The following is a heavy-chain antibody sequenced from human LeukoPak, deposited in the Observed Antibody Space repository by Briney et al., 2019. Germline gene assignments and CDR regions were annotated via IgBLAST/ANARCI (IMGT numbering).Heavy chain of an antibody. V-gene: IGHV3-23*01. CDR1: GFTFSSCA. CDR3: AKDIRERGYCSSTSCYGFDY. Sequence: GGSLRLSCAASGFTFSSCAMRWVRQAPGKGLEGVSAISGSGGSTYYADSVNGRFTISRDNSKNTLYLQMNSLRAEDTAVYYCAKDIRERGYCSSTSCYGFDYWGQGTLVTVSS. J-gene: IGHJ4*02. D-gene: IGHD2-2*01. CDR2: ISGSGGST.